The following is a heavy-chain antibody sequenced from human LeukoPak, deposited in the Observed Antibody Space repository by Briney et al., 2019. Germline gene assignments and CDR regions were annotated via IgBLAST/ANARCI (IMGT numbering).Heavy chain of an antibody. J-gene: IGHJ4*02. CDR1: AGSFSGYY. CDR2: INHSGST. CDR3: ARDPPNNDY. V-gene: IGHV4-34*01. Sequence: PSETLSLTCAVYAGSFSGYYWSWIRQPPGKGLEWIGEINHSGSTNYNPSLKSRVTISVDTSKNQFSLKLSSVTAADTAVYYCARDPPNNDYWGQGTLVTVSS.